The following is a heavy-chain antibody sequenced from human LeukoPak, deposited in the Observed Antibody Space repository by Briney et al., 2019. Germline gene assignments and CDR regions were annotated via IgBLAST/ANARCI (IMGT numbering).Heavy chain of an antibody. J-gene: IGHJ3*02. CDR2: ISGSGGST. CDR1: GLTFSSYG. CDR3: AKGRSYGDYSFDI. V-gene: IGHV3-23*01. D-gene: IGHD4-17*01. Sequence: GGSLRLSCAASGLTFSSYGMSWVRQAPGKGLEWVSAISGSGGSTYYADSVKGRFTISRDNSKNTLYLQMNSLRAEDTAVYYCAKGRSYGDYSFDIWGQGTMVAVSS.